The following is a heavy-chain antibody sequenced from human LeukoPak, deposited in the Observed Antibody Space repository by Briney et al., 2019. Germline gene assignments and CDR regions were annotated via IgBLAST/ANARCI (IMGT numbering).Heavy chain of an antibody. D-gene: IGHD3-10*01. V-gene: IGHV3-30*02. CDR2: IRFDGSNK. CDR3: EKWTYNYGSGSFGY. CDR1: GFTFCSYG. J-gene: IGHJ4*02. Sequence: PGGSLRLSCAASGFTFCSYGMHCVRQAPGKGLEGVAFIRFDGSNKYYVDFVKGLFTISRDNFKNTLYLQMNSLRIEDTAVYYCEKWTYNYGSGSFGYWGQGTLVTVSS.